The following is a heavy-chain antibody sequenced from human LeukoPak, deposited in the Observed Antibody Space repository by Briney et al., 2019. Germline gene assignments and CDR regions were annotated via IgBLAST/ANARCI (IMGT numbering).Heavy chain of an antibody. V-gene: IGHV3-23*01. CDR3: AKAPSREAYSSSSFNYFDY. CDR1: GCTFSSYA. D-gene: IGHD6-6*01. CDR2: SSGSGGGT. J-gene: IGHJ4*02. Sequence: PGGSLRLSCAASGCTFSSYAMSWVRQAPGKGLEWISASSGSGGGTYYADSVKGRFTISRDNSKNTLYLQMGTLRAEDTAVYYCAKAPSREAYSSSSFNYFDYWGQGTLVTVSS.